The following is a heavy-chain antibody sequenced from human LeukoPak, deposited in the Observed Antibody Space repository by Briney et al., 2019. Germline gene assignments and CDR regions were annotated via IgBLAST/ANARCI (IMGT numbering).Heavy chain of an antibody. CDR2: IYPTGST. V-gene: IGHV4-38-2*02. J-gene: IGHJ4*02. CDR1: GYSISSGYY. D-gene: IGHD6-19*01. CDR3: ARDGGSDQYYFDN. Sequence: SETLSLTCTVSGYSISSGYYWGWIRQPPGKGLEWIGNIYPTGSTYYNPSLKSRVTISVDTSKNQFSLRLSSVTAADTAMYYCARDGGSDQYYFDNWGQGTLVTVSS.